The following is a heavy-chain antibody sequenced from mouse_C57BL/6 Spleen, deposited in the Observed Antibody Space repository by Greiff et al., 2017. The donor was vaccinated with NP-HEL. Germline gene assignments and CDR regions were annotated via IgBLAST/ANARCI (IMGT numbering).Heavy chain of an antibody. CDR2: IHPNSGST. V-gene: IGHV1-64*01. J-gene: IGHJ2*01. CDR3: ARPYYYGSGPFDY. CDR1: GYTFTSYW. D-gene: IGHD1-1*01. Sequence: QVQLKQPGAELVKPGASVKLSCKASGYTFTSYWMHWVKQRPGQGLEWIGMIHPNSGSTNYNEKFKSKATLTVDKSSSTAYMQLSSLTSEDSAVYYCARPYYYGSGPFDYWGQGTTLTVSS.